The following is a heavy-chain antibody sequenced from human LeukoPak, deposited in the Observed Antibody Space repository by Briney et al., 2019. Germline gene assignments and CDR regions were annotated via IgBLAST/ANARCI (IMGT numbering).Heavy chain of an antibody. CDR1: GFTFSSYA. CDR3: ARDLRYSFEY. J-gene: IGHJ4*02. D-gene: IGHD3-10*01. Sequence: GGSLRLSCAASGFTFSSYAMHWVRQAPGKGLEWVAVISYDGSNKYYADSVKGRFTISRDNSKNTLYLQMNSLRAEDTAVYYCARDLRYSFEYWGQGTLVTVSS. V-gene: IGHV3-30-3*01. CDR2: ISYDGSNK.